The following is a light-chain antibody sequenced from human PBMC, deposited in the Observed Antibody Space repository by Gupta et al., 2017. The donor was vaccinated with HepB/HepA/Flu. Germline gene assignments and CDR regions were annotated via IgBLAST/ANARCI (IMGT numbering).Light chain of an antibody. CDR1: PSPFHSNGYTH. CDR3: QQRKHYLLT. V-gene: IGKV2-28*01. CDR2: WDS. Sequence: TQPLSSLPVTPGKPASISSRSSPSPFHSNGYTHFNWDLPKPRQPPRLLIDWDSNRDAGVPDRFSGSGSGTDFMFKISRREAEDVGVYCCQQRKHYLLTFGQGTLLEIK. J-gene: IGKJ5*01.